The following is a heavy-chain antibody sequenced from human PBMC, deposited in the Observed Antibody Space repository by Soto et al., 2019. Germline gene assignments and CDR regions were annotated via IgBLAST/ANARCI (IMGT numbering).Heavy chain of an antibody. J-gene: IGHJ4*02. CDR3: AKQPSAATASSFDY. V-gene: IGHV5-10-1*01. CDR1: GYSFTNYW. Sequence: PGESLKISCKGSGYSFTNYWISWVRQMPGKGLEWMGRIDPSDSYASYRPSFQGHVTISADKSISTAYLQWSSLKASDTAMYYCAKQPSAATASSFDYWGQGTLVTV. D-gene: IGHD5-18*01. CDR2: IDPSDSYA.